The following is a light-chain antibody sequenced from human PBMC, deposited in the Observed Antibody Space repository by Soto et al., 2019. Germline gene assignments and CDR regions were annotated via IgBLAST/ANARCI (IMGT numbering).Light chain of an antibody. Sequence: DIVMTQSPLSLPVTPGEPASISCRSSQSLLHSKGYNYLDWYLQKPGQSPQLLIYLGSNLASGVPDRFSGSGSGTDFTLKISRVEAEDVGVYYCMQAIQPWTFGQGTKVEIK. J-gene: IGKJ1*01. CDR1: QSLLHSKGYNY. CDR2: LGS. V-gene: IGKV2-28*01. CDR3: MQAIQPWT.